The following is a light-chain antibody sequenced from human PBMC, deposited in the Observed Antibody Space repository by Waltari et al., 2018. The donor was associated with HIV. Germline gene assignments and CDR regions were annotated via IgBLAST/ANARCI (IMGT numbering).Light chain of an antibody. V-gene: IGLV2-14*01. CDR3: CSYASSTTLDV. J-gene: IGLJ2*01. CDR2: EVS. CDR1: SSDVGGYNY. Sequence: QSALTQPASVSGSPGQSITISCTGTSSDVGGYNYVSWYQQHPGKAPKLLIYEVSNRASGISNRFSGSKSGNTASLTISGLQAEDEADYYCCSYASSTTLDVFGGGTKLTVL.